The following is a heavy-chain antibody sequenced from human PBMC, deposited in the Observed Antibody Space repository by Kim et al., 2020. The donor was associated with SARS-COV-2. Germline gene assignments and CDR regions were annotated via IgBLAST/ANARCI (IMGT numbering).Heavy chain of an antibody. CDR3: VKGGASNWYYFDY. J-gene: IGHJ4*02. D-gene: IGHD1-26*01. Sequence: YAASVKGRITISRDNSKNTLYLQMSSLRTEDTAVYFCVKGGASNWYYFDYWGQGTLVTVSS. V-gene: IGHV3-64D*06.